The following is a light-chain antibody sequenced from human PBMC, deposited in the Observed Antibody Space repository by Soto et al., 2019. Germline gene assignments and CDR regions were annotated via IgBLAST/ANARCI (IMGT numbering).Light chain of an antibody. Sequence: EKLMSQSPATLSVSPGERVTLSCRASQSVSNNYLAWYQQKPGQAPRLLIYGASNRATGIPDRFSGSGSGTDFTLTISRLEPEDFAVYYCQQYGSSGTFGQGTKVDIK. CDR2: GAS. CDR1: QSVSNNY. CDR3: QQYGSSGT. J-gene: IGKJ1*01. V-gene: IGKV3-20*01.